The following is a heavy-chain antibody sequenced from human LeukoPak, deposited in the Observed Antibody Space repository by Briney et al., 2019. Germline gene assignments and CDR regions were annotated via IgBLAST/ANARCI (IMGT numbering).Heavy chain of an antibody. CDR2: IYPDDSDT. V-gene: IGHV5-51*01. CDR1: RYSFTSYW. D-gene: IGHD3-16*01. CDR3: ARHLGLRTIDY. Sequence: GESLKISCKGSRYSFTSYWIGWARQMPGKGLEWMGTIYPDDSDTRYSPSFQGQVTISADRSITTAYLQWSSLNASDTAMYYCARHLGLRTIDYWGQGTLVTVSS. J-gene: IGHJ4*02.